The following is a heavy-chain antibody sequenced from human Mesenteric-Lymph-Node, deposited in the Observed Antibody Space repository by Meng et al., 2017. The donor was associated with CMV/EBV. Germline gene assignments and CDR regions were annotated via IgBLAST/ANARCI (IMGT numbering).Heavy chain of an antibody. Sequence: GGSLRLSCAASGFTFRGYGMHWVRQAPGKGLEWMAVISHDGSNKYYADSVKGRFTISRDDSKNTVSLQMNSLRAEDTAVYYCAKSDIVVVPAAVDYWGQGTLVTVSS. CDR2: ISHDGSNK. J-gene: IGHJ4*02. D-gene: IGHD2-2*01. CDR1: GFTFRGYG. CDR3: AKSDIVVVPAAVDY. V-gene: IGHV3-30-3*02.